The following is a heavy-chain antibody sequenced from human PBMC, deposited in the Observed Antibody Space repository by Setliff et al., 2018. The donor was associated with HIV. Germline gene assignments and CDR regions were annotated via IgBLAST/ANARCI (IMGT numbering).Heavy chain of an antibody. J-gene: IGHJ4*02. V-gene: IGHV3-15*01. Sequence: GGSLRLSCAASGFTFSDAWMNWVRQAPGKGPEWVGRIKSESDGGTTDYAAPVKGRFTISRDDSKNTLYLQMNSLKTEDTAVYYCTTDADWYFDYWGQGTLVTVSS. CDR2: IKSESDGGTT. D-gene: IGHD3-9*01. CDR1: GFTFSDAW. CDR3: TTDADWYFDY.